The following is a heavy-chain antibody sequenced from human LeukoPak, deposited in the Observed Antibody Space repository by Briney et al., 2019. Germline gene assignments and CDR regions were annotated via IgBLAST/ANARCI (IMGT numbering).Heavy chain of an antibody. J-gene: IGHJ4*02. CDR2: IIPIFGTA. CDR1: GGTFSSYA. CDR3: ARDSYHCSSTSCYWGYFDY. Sequence: ASVKVSCKASGGTFSSYAISWVRQAPGQGLEWMGGIIPIFGTANYAQKFQGRVTITTDESTSTAYMELSSLRSEDTAAYYCARDSYHCSSTSCYWGYFDYWGQGTLVTVSS. D-gene: IGHD2-2*01. V-gene: IGHV1-69*05.